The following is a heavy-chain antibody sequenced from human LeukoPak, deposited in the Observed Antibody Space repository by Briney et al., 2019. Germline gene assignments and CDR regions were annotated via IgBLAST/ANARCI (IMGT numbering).Heavy chain of an antibody. CDR3: ARASEKQDAFDI. CDR2: IGTAGDT. CDR1: GFTFSIYD. Sequence: AGGSLRLSCAASGFTFSIYDMHWVRQATGKGLEWVSAIGTAGDTYYPGSVKGRFTISRENAKNSLYLQMNSLRAGDTAVYYCARASEKQDAFDIWGQGTMVTVSS. V-gene: IGHV3-13*01. J-gene: IGHJ3*02.